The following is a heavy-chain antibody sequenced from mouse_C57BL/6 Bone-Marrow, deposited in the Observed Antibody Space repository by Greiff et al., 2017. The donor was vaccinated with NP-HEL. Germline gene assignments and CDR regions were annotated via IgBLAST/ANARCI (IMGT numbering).Heavy chain of an antibody. CDR3: ARSIYYDYADDPFYAMDY. Sequence: EVQLVESGGGLVQPGGSLSLSCAASGFTFTDYYMSWVRQPPGKALEWLAFIRNKANGYTTEYSAYVKGRFTISRDNSQSILYLQMNALRAEDSATYYCARSIYYDYADDPFYAMDYWGQGTSVTVSS. CDR1: GFTFTDYY. D-gene: IGHD2-4*01. CDR2: IRNKANGYTT. V-gene: IGHV7-3*01. J-gene: IGHJ4*01.